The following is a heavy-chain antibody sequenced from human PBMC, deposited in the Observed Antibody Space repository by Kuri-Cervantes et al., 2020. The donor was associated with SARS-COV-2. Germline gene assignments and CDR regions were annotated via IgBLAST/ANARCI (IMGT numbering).Heavy chain of an antibody. CDR1: GYTFTGYY. V-gene: IGHV1-2*02. CDR2: INPNSGGT. J-gene: IGHJ6*03. D-gene: IGHD6-6*01. Sequence: ASVKVSCKASGYTFTGYYMHWVRQAPGQGLEWMGWINPNSGGTNYAQKFQGRVTMTRDTSISTAYMELSRLRSDDPAVYYCARVTRYSSSSASDDYYYYMDVWGKGTTVTVSS. CDR3: ARVTRYSSSSASDDYYYYMDV.